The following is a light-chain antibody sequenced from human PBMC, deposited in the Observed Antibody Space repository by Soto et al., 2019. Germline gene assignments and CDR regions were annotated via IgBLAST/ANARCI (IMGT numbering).Light chain of an antibody. CDR3: QQYENWPPRYT. J-gene: IGKJ2*01. CDR1: QSVSTS. V-gene: IGKV3-15*01. CDR2: RAS. Sequence: EIALTQSPATLSVSPGERVTLSCRASQSVSTSLAWYQQKPGQAPRLLIYRASIRATGIAARFSGSGSGTEFTLTISSLQSEDFAGYYCQQYENWPPRYTFGQGTKLEIK.